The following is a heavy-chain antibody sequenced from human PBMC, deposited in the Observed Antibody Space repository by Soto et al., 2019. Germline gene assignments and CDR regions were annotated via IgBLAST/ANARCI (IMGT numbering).Heavy chain of an antibody. D-gene: IGHD2-15*01. CDR1: GFSLTTSGVG. V-gene: IGHV2-5*02. CDR3: AHRSSASLFDY. CDR2: IYWDDNR. Sequence: QITLKESGPTLVKPTQTLTLTCTFSGFSLTTSGVGVGWIRQPPGKALECLAVIYWDDNRRYRPSLKSRITITKDTSKNQVVLTMTSMDPVDTATYYCAHRSSASLFDYWGQGILVTVSS. J-gene: IGHJ4*02.